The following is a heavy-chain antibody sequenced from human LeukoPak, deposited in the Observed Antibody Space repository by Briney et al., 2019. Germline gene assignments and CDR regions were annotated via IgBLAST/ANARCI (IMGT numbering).Heavy chain of an antibody. CDR1: GFTFSSYA. D-gene: IGHD1-26*01. Sequence: GGSLRLSCAASGFTFSSYAMRWVRQAPGKGLEWVAVISYDGSNKYYADSVKGRFTISRDNTKNTLYLQMNSLRAEDTAVYYCARDSIGGATTLDYWGQGTLVTVSS. CDR3: ARDSIGGATTLDY. CDR2: ISYDGSNK. V-gene: IGHV3-30*04. J-gene: IGHJ4*02.